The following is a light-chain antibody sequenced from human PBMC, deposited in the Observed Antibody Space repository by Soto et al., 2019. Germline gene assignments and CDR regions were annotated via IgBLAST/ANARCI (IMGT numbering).Light chain of an antibody. V-gene: IGKV1-39*01. CDR3: QQSYSTPPT. CDR1: QSISSY. CDR2: AAS. Sequence: DIQMTQSPSSLSASVGDRVTITCRASQSISSYLNWYQQKPGKAPKFLIYAASSLQTGVPLRFSGSGSGTDFTLTISSLQPEDFATYYCQQSYSTPPTFGQGTKVEIK. J-gene: IGKJ1*01.